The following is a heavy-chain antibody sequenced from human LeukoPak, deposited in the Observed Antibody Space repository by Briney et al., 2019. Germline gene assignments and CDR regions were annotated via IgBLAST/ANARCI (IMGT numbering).Heavy chain of an antibody. CDR1: GFTFGDYA. CDR3: TRARGYSYGSYFDY. V-gene: IGHV3-49*04. Sequence: GGSLRLSCTASGFTFGDYAMSWVRRAPGKGLEWVGFIRSKAYGGTTEYAASVKGRFTISRDDSKSIAYLQMNSLKTEDTAVYYCTRARGYSYGSYFDYWGQGTLVTVSS. CDR2: IRSKAYGGTT. J-gene: IGHJ4*02. D-gene: IGHD5-18*01.